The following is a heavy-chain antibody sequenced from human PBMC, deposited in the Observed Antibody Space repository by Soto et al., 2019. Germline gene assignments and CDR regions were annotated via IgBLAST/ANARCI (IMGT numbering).Heavy chain of an antibody. J-gene: IGHJ4*02. CDR3: ARDPPRITIFGVVND. V-gene: IGHV3-21*01. Sequence: GGSLRLSCAASGFTFSSYSMNWVRQAPGKGLEWVSSISSSSSYIYYADSVKGRFTISRDNAKNSLYLQMNSLRAEDTAVYYCARDPPRITIFGVVNDWGQGTLVTVSS. CDR1: GFTFSSYS. CDR2: ISSSSSYI. D-gene: IGHD3-3*01.